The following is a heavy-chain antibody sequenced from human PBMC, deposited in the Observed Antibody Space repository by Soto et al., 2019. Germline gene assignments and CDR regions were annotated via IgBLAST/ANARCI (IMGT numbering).Heavy chain of an antibody. Sequence: SETLSLTCTVSRGSISSGDYYWSWVRQPPGKGLEWIGEIYHVGSTNYNPSLKSRVTISVDKSKNQFSLKLSSVTAADTAVYYCASLAVAGEIDYWGQGTLVTVSS. CDR1: RGSISSGDYY. V-gene: IGHV4-4*02. CDR2: IYHVGST. J-gene: IGHJ4*02. D-gene: IGHD6-19*01. CDR3: ASLAVAGEIDY.